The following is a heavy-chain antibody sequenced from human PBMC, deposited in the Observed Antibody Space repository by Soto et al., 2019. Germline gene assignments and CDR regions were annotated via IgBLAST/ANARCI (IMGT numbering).Heavy chain of an antibody. J-gene: IGHJ6*02. Sequence: QVQLVQSGAEVRKPGSSVKVFCKASGGTFSNNTISWVRQAPGQGLEWMGGIIPVFGTTDYEQKFQGRVTITADGSTSTAYMKLSSLRSADTAVYYCARSSPYIVVRKPTGNQDYYGMDVWGQGTTVTVSS. CDR3: ARSSPYIVVRKPTGNQDYYGMDV. V-gene: IGHV1-69*01. D-gene: IGHD2-2*01. CDR1: GGTFSNNT. CDR2: IIPVFGTT.